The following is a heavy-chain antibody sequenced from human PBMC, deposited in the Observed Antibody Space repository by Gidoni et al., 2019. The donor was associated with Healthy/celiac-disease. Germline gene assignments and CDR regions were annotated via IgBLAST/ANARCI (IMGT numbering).Heavy chain of an antibody. V-gene: IGHV3-21*01. Sequence: VESGGGLVKPGGSLRLSCSASGFTFSSYSMNWVRQAPGKGLEWVSSISSSSSYIYYADSVKGRFTISRDNAKNSLYLQMKSLRAEDTAVYYCARGGDPSYYYYYGMDVWGQGTKVTVSS. CDR2: ISSSSSYI. CDR3: ARGGDPSYYYYYGMDV. D-gene: IGHD2-21*02. CDR1: GFTFSSYS. J-gene: IGHJ6*02.